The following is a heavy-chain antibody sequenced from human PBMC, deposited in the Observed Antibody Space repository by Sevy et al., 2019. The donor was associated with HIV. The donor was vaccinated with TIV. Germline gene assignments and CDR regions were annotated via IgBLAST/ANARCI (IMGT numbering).Heavy chain of an antibody. Sequence: SETLSLTCSVSGYSMSNGYYWGWIRQTPGKGLEWIANIYHGGTTNYNPSLESRALISIDTSKNQFSLRRTSVTAADTAIYYCARASGGHMLDYYGMDVWGQWTTVTVSS. J-gene: IGHJ6*02. D-gene: IGHD2-15*01. CDR3: ARASGGHMLDYYGMDV. CDR1: GYSMSNGYY. CDR2: IYHGGTT. V-gene: IGHV4-38-2*02.